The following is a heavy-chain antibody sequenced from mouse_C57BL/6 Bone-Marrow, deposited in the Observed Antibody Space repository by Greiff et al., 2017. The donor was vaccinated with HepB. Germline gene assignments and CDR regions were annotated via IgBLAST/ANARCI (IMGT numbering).Heavy chain of an antibody. CDR1: GYTFTDYE. D-gene: IGHD1-2*01. CDR2: IDPETGGT. CDR3: TREGITTAAY. V-gene: IGHV1-15*01. J-gene: IGHJ3*01. Sequence: QVQLQQSGAELVRPGASVTLSCKASGYTFTDYEMHWVKQTPVHGLEWIGAIDPETGGTAYNQKFKGKAILTADKSSSTAYMELRSLTSEDSAVYYCTREGITTAAYWGQGTRVTVSA.